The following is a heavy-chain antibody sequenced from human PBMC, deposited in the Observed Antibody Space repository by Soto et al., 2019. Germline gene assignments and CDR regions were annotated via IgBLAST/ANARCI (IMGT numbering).Heavy chain of an antibody. CDR2: IDERSGII. CDR1: GFAFRRYA. J-gene: IGHJ2*01. D-gene: IGHD4-17*01. V-gene: IGHV3-23*01. CDR3: AKDQDNTDYYWYFDL. Sequence: EVQLLESGGGLVQPGGSLRLSCAASGFAFRRYALSWVRQAPGKGLEWVAGIDERSGIIYYADSVKGRFTISRDNSKNTLYLQMNSLRGEDTATYYCAKDQDNTDYYWYFDLWGRGTLVTVS.